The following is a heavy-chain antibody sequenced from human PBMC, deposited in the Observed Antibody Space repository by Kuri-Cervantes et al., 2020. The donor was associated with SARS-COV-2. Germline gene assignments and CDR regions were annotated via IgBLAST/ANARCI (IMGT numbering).Heavy chain of an antibody. CDR3: AKGGSDYIWGSYDMPPTDGY. V-gene: IGHV3-23*01. D-gene: IGHD3-16*01. J-gene: IGHJ4*02. CDR1: GFTFSSYA. Sequence: GESLKISCAASGFTFSSYALSWVRQAPGKGLEWVSGISNSGGRTHYADSAKGRFTISRDNSKNTLYLEMNSLRAEDTAVYYCAKGGSDYIWGSYDMPPTDGYWGQGTLVTVSS. CDR2: ISNSGGRT.